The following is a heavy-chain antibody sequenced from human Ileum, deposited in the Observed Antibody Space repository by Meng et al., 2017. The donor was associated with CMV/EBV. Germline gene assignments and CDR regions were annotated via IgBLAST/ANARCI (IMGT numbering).Heavy chain of an antibody. D-gene: IGHD3-3*01. J-gene: IGHJ4*02. CDR1: GFTFDTYA. Sequence: GFTFDTYAMHWIRQAPGKGLEWVAVISFAGTNIIYSDSVKGRFTISRDNSKKTVYLQMNSLSVEDTAVYYCARAQGHSDSPRAYFDSWGQGTLVTISS. V-gene: IGHV3-30*14. CDR3: ARAQGHSDSPRAYFDS. CDR2: ISFAGTNI.